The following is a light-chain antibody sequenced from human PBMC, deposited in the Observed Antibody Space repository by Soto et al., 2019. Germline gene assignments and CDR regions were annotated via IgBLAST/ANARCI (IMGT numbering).Light chain of an antibody. CDR1: QSVNNSY. Sequence: EIVLTQSPGTLSLSPGERANLSCRARQSVNNSYLAWYQQKPGQAPRLLIYGASSKATGIPDRFSGSGSGTDFTLTISRLEPEDFAVYYCQQYGSSPQTFGQGTKVDIK. V-gene: IGKV3-20*01. CDR2: GAS. CDR3: QQYGSSPQT. J-gene: IGKJ1*01.